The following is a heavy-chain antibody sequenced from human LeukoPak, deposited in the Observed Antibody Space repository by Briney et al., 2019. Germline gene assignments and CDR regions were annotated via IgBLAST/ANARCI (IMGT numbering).Heavy chain of an antibody. CDR2: ISWNSGNI. V-gene: IGHV3-9*01. D-gene: IGHD3-3*01. CDR1: GFSFDDYA. Sequence: GGSLRLSCAVSGFSFDDYAMHWVRQAPGEGLEWVSGISWNSGNIGYADSVKGRFTISRDNAKNSPYLQMNSLRAEDTALYYCAKASVRFLELGWFDPWGQGTLVTVSS. CDR3: AKASVRFLELGWFDP. J-gene: IGHJ5*02.